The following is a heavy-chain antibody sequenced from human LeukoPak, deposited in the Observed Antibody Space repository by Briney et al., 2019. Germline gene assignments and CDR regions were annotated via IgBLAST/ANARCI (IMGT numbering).Heavy chain of an antibody. V-gene: IGHV1-18*01. J-gene: IGHJ4*02. Sequence: ASLKVSCKASAYTFNTYGINWVRQAPGQGLEWMGLISPYNENTMYPQKFQGRVTMTTDTSTSTAYMELRSLTSDDTAVYFCAREARRGYFSPFDFWGQGALVTVSS. D-gene: IGHD3-22*01. CDR1: AYTFNTYG. CDR2: ISPYNENT. CDR3: AREARRGYFSPFDF.